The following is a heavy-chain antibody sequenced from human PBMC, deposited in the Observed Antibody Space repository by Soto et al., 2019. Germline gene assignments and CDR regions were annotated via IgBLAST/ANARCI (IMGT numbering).Heavy chain of an antibody. CDR1: GGSISSGEYY. D-gene: IGHD3-22*01. Sequence: SETLSLTCTVSGGSISSGEYYWTWIRQPPGKGLEWIGYISYSGSTHYSPSLKSRVSITVDTSKNQFSLNLASVSAEDTAVYYCARSYYDSLGFTVGPWGQGTLVTVS. J-gene: IGHJ5*02. CDR3: ARSYYDSLGFTVGP. CDR2: ISYSGST. V-gene: IGHV4-30-4*01.